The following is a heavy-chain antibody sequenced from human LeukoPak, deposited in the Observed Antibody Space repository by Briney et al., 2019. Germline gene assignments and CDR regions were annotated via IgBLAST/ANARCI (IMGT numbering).Heavy chain of an antibody. V-gene: IGHV4-59*08. CDR2: IYYSGGT. Sequence: SETLSLTCVVSGGSISNYYWSWIRQPPGKGLEWIGYIYYSGGTNYNPSLKSRVTISVDTSKNQFSLKLTSVTAADTAVYYCARAVVGGYSDYWGQGTPVTVSS. J-gene: IGHJ4*02. CDR1: GGSISNYY. CDR3: ARAVVGGYSDY. D-gene: IGHD6-19*01.